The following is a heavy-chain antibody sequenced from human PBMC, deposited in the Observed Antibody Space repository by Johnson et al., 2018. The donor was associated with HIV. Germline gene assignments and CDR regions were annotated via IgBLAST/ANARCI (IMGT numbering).Heavy chain of an antibody. CDR1: GFTFSSYG. Sequence: VQLVESGGGLIQPGRSLRLSCAASGFTFSSYGMHWVRQAPGKGLEWVGRIKSKTDGGTTDYAAPVQGRFTISRDDSKNTLYLQMNSLKTEDTAVYYCATFGGGSFHAFDIWGQGTMVTVSS. CDR2: IKSKTDGGTT. J-gene: IGHJ3*02. D-gene: IGHD1-26*01. V-gene: IGHV3-15*01. CDR3: ATFGGGSFHAFDI.